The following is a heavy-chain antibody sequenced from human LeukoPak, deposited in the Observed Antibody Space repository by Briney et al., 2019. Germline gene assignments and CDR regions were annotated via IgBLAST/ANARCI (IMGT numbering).Heavy chain of an antibody. J-gene: IGHJ4*02. CDR2: INHSGST. V-gene: IGHV4-34*01. D-gene: IGHD3-22*01. CDR1: GGSFSGYY. CDR3: ARLAYYYDSSGYYVYYFDY. Sequence: PSETLSLTCAVYGGSFSGYYWSWIRQPPGKGLEWIGEINHSGSTYYNPSLKSRVTISLDTSKNQFSLKLSSVTAADTAVYYCARLAYYYDSSGYYVYYFDYWGQGTLVTVSS.